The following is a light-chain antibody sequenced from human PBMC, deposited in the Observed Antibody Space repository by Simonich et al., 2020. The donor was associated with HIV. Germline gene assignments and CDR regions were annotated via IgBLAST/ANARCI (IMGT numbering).Light chain of an antibody. Sequence: DIQMTQSPSSLSASVGDRVTITCRASQSINSYLAWYQQRPGKAPKLLIYAASTLQSGVPSRFIGSGPGTKSTLTISSLQPYDFATYYCQQLKSYPYTFGQGTKLDIK. J-gene: IGKJ2*01. CDR1: QSINSY. CDR2: AAS. V-gene: IGKV1-9*01. CDR3: QQLKSYPYT.